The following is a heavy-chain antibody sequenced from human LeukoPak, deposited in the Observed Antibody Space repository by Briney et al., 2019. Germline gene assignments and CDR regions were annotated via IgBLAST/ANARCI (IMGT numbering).Heavy chain of an antibody. Sequence: GGALRLCCAASGLTGSGNYRTWVRQAPGKGLEWVSTIYTDGGTYYADSVKGRFTISRDESNNILYLQMNSLRGDDTAVYYCATRRRLSDYWGQGTLVTVSS. CDR1: GLTGSGNY. J-gene: IGHJ4*02. CDR2: IYTDGGT. CDR3: ATRRRLSDY. D-gene: IGHD2/OR15-2a*01. V-gene: IGHV3-53*01.